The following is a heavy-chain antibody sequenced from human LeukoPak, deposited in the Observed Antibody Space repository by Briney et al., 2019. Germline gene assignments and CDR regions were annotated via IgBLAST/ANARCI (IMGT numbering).Heavy chain of an antibody. Sequence: PGESLTISCKASGFSFTTYWIGWVRQMPGKGLEWMGIIYPGTSDTRYSPSFQGQVYISVDKSISIAYLQWSSLKASDTAIYYCARQFRYDSRGYSPFGYWGQGTLVTVSS. V-gene: IGHV5-51*01. D-gene: IGHD3-22*01. CDR1: GFSFTTYW. J-gene: IGHJ4*02. CDR2: IYPGTSDT. CDR3: ARQFRYDSRGYSPFGY.